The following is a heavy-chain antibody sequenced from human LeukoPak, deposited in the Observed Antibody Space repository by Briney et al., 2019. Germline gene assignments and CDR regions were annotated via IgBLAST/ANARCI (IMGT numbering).Heavy chain of an antibody. J-gene: IGHJ4*02. CDR1: GFTFSDYY. CDR2: ISSSSTYT. D-gene: IGHD2-2*01. Sequence: GGSLRLSCAASGFTFSDYYMSWIRQAPGKGLEWVSYISSSSTYTDYADSVKGRFTISRDNAKNSLYLQMNSLRAEDTDVYYRARVPGDCSSTSCFDMYFDYWGQGTLVTVSS. CDR3: ARVPGDCSSTSCFDMYFDY. V-gene: IGHV3-11*06.